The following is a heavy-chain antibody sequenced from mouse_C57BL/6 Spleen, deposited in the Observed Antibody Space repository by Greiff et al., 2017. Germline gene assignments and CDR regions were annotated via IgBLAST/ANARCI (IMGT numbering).Heavy chain of an antibody. Sequence: VQLQEPGPELVKPGASVQISCKASGYAFTSSWMNWVKQRPGRGLEWIGRIYPGGGDTNYNGKFKGKATLTADKSSSTAYMQLSSLTSEDSAVYYCARSGRGEYYWYFDVWGTGTTVTVSS. D-gene: IGHD2-10*02. CDR2: IYPGGGDT. CDR1: GYAFTSSW. J-gene: IGHJ1*03. V-gene: IGHV1-82*01. CDR3: ARSGRGEYYWYFDV.